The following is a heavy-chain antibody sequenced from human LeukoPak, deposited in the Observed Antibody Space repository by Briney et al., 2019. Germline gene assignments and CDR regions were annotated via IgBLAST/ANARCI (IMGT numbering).Heavy chain of an antibody. Sequence: PGGSLRLSCAASGFTVSSNYMNWVRQAPGKGLEWVSYISSSSNTIYYADSVKGRFTISRDNAKNSLFLQMNSLRDEDTSVYYCARAVTVVTRGGLVFDYWGQGTLVTVSS. V-gene: IGHV3-48*02. J-gene: IGHJ4*02. CDR2: ISSSSNTI. D-gene: IGHD2-21*02. CDR1: GFTVSSNY. CDR3: ARAVTVVTRGGLVFDY.